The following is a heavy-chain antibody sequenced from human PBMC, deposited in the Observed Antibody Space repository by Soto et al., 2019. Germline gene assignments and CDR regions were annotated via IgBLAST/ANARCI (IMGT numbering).Heavy chain of an antibody. J-gene: IGHJ3*02. D-gene: IGHD3-9*01. V-gene: IGHV4-59*01. CDR2: IYYSGST. CDR1: GGSISSYY. CDR3: ARDSGILTGREATGSTFDI. Sequence: SETLSLTCTVSGGSISSYYWSWIRQPPGKGLEWIGYIYYSGSTNYNPSLKSRVTISVDTSKNQFSLKLSSVTAADTAVYYCARDSGILTGREATGSTFDIWGQGTMVT.